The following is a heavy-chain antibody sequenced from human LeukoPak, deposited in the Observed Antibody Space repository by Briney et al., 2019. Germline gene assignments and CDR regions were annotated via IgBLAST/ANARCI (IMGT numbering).Heavy chain of an antibody. CDR1: GGTFSSYA. CDR3: ARLFGAQSSRIDY. V-gene: IGHV1-69*04. Sequence: SVKVSCKASGGTFSSYAISWVRQAPGQGLEWMGRIIPILGIANYAQKFQGRVTITADKSTSTAYMELSSLRSEDTAVYYCARLFGAQSSRIDYWGQGTLVTVSS. J-gene: IGHJ4*02. D-gene: IGHD3-16*01. CDR2: IIPILGIA.